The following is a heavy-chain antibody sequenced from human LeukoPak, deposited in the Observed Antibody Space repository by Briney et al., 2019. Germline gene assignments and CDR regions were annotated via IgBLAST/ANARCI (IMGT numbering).Heavy chain of an antibody. V-gene: IGHV3-7*02. CDR3: ARHSSSWYGWASYYFDY. CDR1: GFTFSIYW. J-gene: IGHJ4*02. Sequence: GGSLRLSCAASGFTFSIYWMSWVRQAPGKGLEWVANIKQDGSEKYYVDSVKGRFTISRDNAKNSLYLQMNSLRAEDTAVYYCARHSSSWYGWASYYFDYWGQGTLVTVSS. D-gene: IGHD6-13*01. CDR2: IKQDGSEK.